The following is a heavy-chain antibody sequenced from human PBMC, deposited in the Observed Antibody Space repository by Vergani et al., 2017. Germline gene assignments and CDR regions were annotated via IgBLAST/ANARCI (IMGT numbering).Heavy chain of an antibody. V-gene: IGHV1-18*01. CDR1: GYTFTSYG. D-gene: IGHD2-2*01. CDR2: ISAYNGNT. Sequence: QVQLVQSGAEVKKPGASVKVSCKASGYTFTSYGISWVRQAPGQGLEWMGWISAYNGNTNYAQKLQGRVTMTTDTSTSTAYMELRSLRSDDTAVYYCARDRDCRTTSCYADWFDPWGQGTLVTVSS. CDR3: ARDRDCRTTSCYADWFDP. J-gene: IGHJ5*02.